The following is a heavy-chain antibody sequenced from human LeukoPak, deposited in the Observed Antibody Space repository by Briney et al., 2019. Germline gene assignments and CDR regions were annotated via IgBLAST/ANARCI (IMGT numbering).Heavy chain of an antibody. D-gene: IGHD4-17*01. V-gene: IGHV1-18*01. J-gene: IGHJ4*02. CDR2: ISAYNGNT. CDR1: GYTFTSYA. CDR3: ARENMYGDRGFDY. Sequence: ASVKVSCKASGYTFTSYAMHWVRQAPGQRLEWMGWISAYNGNTNYAQKLQGRVTMTTDTSTSTAYMELRSLRSDDTAVYYCARENMYGDRGFDYWGQGTLVTVSS.